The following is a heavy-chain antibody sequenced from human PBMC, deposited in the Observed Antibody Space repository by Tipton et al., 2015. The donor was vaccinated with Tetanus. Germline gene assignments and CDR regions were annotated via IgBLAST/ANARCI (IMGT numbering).Heavy chain of an antibody. CDR2: IYYRGSI. D-gene: IGHD6-19*01. J-gene: IGHJ4*02. CDR1: GISIGSANYY. CDR3: ARGPSYSGAWYHY. V-gene: IGHV4-31*11. Sequence: TLSLTCAVSGISIGSANYYWSWIRHHPRKGLEWIGYIYYRGSIHYNPSLQSRVFISLDTSANQFSLKLNSVTAADTAVYYCARGPSYSGAWYHYWGQGAMVTVSP.